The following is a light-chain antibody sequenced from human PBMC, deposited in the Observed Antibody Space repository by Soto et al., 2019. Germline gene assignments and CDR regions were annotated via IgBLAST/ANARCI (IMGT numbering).Light chain of an antibody. CDR3: TSYAGGNNV. J-gene: IGLJ1*01. CDR1: SSDVGGYNY. CDR2: EVN. V-gene: IGLV2-8*01. Sequence: QSALTQPPSASGSPGQSVTISCTGTSSDVGGYNYVSWYQQYPDKVPKLMIYEVNKRPSGVTDRFSGSKSGNTASLTISGLQADDEADYYCTSYAGGNNVFGTGTKLTVL.